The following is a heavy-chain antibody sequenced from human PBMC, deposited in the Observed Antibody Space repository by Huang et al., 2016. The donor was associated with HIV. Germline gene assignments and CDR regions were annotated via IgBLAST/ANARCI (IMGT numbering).Heavy chain of an antibody. J-gene: IGHJ4*02. CDR3: ATGITVAGGEFYFDY. D-gene: IGHD6-19*01. Sequence: QVRLVESGGGLVKPGGSLRLSCAASGFTFSTYYASWIRQAPGKGLAWISFLGGTGTVMYYADSVRGRFVITRDNSKNSLYLQRNNLRAEDTAVYFCATGITVAGGEFYFDYWGQGDLVTVSS. CDR2: LGGTGTVM. V-gene: IGHV3-11*01. CDR1: GFTFSTYY.